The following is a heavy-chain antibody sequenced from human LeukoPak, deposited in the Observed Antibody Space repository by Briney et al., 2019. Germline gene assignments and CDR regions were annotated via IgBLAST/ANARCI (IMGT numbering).Heavy chain of an antibody. CDR2: IRSKANSYAT. CDR3: TTCSSWYPYYYYYMDV. V-gene: IGHV3-73*01. CDR1: GLTFSGSA. J-gene: IGHJ6*03. Sequence: GESLKISCAASGLTFSGSAMHWVRQASGKGLEWVGRIRSKANSYATAYAASVKGRFTISRDDSKNTAYLQMNSLKTEDTAVYYCTTCSSWYPYYYYYMDVWGKGTTVTVSS. D-gene: IGHD6-13*01.